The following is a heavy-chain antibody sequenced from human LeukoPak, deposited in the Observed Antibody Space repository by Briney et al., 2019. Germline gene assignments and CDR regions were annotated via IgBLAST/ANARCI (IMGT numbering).Heavy chain of an antibody. CDR3: AKYGLSPYFDY. J-gene: IGHJ4*02. V-gene: IGHV1-46*01. CDR2: INPSGGST. Sequence: GASVKVSCKASGYTFTSYYMHWVRQAPGQGLEWMGIINPSGGSTSYAQKFQGRVTMTRDMSTSTVYMELSSLTSEDMAIYYCAKYGLSPYFDYWGQGTLVTVSS. D-gene: IGHD4-17*01. CDR1: GYTFTSYY.